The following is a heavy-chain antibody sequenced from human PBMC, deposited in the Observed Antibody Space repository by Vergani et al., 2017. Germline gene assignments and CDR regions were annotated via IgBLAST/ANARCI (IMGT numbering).Heavy chain of an antibody. CDR1: GYTFSTYG. V-gene: IGHV1-18*01. Sequence: QVQLVQSGAEVKKPGASVKVSCKASGYTFSTYGISWVRQAPGQGLEWMGWISAYNGNTNYPEKFQGRLTMTTDTSTRTAYMELRSLRSDDTAVYYCAKGVTDYQLPRGYYYYMDVWGKGTTVTVSS. D-gene: IGHD2-2*01. CDR2: ISAYNGNT. J-gene: IGHJ6*03. CDR3: AKGVTDYQLPRGYYYYMDV.